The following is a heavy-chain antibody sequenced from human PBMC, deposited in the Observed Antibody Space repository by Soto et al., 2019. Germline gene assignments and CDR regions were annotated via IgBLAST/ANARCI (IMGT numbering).Heavy chain of an antibody. V-gene: IGHV3-23*01. Sequence: EVQLRQSGGGVVQPGGSLRLSCVASGFSFGNYAMTWVRQAPGKGLEWVSGISSSGDGTYYADSVKDRFRVSRDKSTSTVHLQLSSLRVEDTAVYYCAKDQGSRGSSYFGDWGQGALVIVSS. CDR1: GFSFGNYA. CDR3: AKDQGSRGSSYFGD. J-gene: IGHJ4*02. D-gene: IGHD3-16*01. CDR2: ISSSGDGT.